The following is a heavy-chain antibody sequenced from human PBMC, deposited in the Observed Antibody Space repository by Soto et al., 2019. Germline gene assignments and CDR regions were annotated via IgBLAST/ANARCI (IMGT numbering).Heavy chain of an antibody. D-gene: IGHD3-22*01. V-gene: IGHV1-69*13. J-gene: IGHJ3*02. Sequence: ASVKVSCKASGGTFSSYAISWVRQAPGQGLEWMGGIIPIFGKANYAQKFQGRVTITADESTSTAYMEVSSMRSEDTAVYYCARVEPSDYYYSSGYDGLSWTFDIWGPGTMVTVSS. CDR1: GGTFSSYA. CDR3: ARVEPSDYYYSSGYDGLSWTFDI. CDR2: IIPIFGKA.